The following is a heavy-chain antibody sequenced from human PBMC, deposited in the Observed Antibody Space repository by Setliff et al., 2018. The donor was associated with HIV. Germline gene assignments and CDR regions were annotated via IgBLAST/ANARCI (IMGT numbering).Heavy chain of an antibody. CDR1: GYTFTSYG. CDR2: INTYTGNP. Sequence: ASVKVSCKASGYTFTSYGMNWVRQAPGQGLEWMGWINTYTGNPTYAQDFTGRFVFSLDTSVSTAYLQISSLKAEDIAVYYCATGGGQSFDYWGQGTPVTVSS. V-gene: IGHV7-4-1*02. CDR3: ATGGGQSFDY. D-gene: IGHD1-26*01. J-gene: IGHJ4*02.